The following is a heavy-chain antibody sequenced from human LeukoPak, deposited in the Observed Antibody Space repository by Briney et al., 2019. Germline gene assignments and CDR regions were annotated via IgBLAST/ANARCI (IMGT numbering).Heavy chain of an antibody. CDR1: GFTFSNSA. CDR2: ISGTGGST. V-gene: IGHV3-23*01. D-gene: IGHD4-17*01. Sequence: GGSLRLSYAASGFTFSNSAMSWVRQAPGKGLEWVSTISGTGGSTYFADSVKGRFSISRDNSENTLYLQMNSLRADDTAVYYCAHRYGDYWGQGTRVTVSS. J-gene: IGHJ4*02. CDR3: AHRYGDY.